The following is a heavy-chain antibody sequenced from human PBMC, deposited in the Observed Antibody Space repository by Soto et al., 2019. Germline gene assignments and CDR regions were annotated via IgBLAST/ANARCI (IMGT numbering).Heavy chain of an antibody. J-gene: IGHJ6*02. V-gene: IGHV3-48*02. D-gene: IGHD3-22*01. CDR3: AREMTYYYDSSGYGYGMDV. CDR1: GFTFSSYS. CDR2: ISSSSSTI. Sequence: LRLSCAASGFTFSSYSMNWVRQAPGKGLEWVSYISSSSSTIYYADSVKGRFTISRDNAKNSLYLQMNSLRDEDTAVYYCAREMTYYYDSSGYGYGMDVWGQGTTVTVSS.